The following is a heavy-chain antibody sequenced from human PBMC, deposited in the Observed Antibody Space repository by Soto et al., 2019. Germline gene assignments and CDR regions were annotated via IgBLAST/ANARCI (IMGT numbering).Heavy chain of an antibody. Sequence: QVRLVESGGGVVQPGGSLRLSCAASGFSFSSYNMYWVRQAPGKGLEWVAIISSDGRDKYYADSVKGRCTISRDNSKNTVFLQVDSLSVEDTAVFYCVSRVGVDSWGQGTLVTVSS. CDR1: GFSFSSYN. CDR2: ISSDGRDK. J-gene: IGHJ4*02. D-gene: IGHD3-16*01. V-gene: IGHV3-30*04. CDR3: VSRVGVDS.